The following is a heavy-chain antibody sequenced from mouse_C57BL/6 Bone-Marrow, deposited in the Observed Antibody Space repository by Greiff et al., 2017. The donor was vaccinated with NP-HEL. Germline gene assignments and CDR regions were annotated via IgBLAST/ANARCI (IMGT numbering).Heavy chain of an antibody. D-gene: IGHD1-1*01. Sequence: EVKVVESGPELVKPGASVKISCKASGYSFTGYYMNWVKQSPEKSLEWIGEINPSTGGTTYNQKFKAKATLTVDKSSSTAYMQLKSLTSEDSAVYYCARRGLRSYYYAMDYWGQGTSVTVSS. CDR2: INPSTGGT. CDR3: ARRGLRSYYYAMDY. V-gene: IGHV1-42*01. CDR1: GYSFTGYY. J-gene: IGHJ4*01.